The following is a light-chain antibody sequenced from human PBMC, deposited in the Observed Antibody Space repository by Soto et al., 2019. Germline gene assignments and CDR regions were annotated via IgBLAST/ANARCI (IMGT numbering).Light chain of an antibody. J-gene: IGKJ1*01. CDR1: QSIGRY. Sequence: EIVLTQSPATLSLSPGERATLSCRASQSIGRYLAWYQQKPGQAPRLLTYDASNRATGSPASFSGSGSGTDFTLTISSLEPEDFAVYYCQQRSNWPWTFGQGTKVESK. V-gene: IGKV3-11*01. CDR2: DAS. CDR3: QQRSNWPWT.